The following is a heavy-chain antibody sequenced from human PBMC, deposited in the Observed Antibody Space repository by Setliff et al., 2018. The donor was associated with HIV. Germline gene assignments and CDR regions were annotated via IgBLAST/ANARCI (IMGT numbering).Heavy chain of an antibody. D-gene: IGHD3-22*01. CDR1: GGSISSYY. CDR3: ARGLSFYDPGGFDY. V-gene: IGHV4-4*09. J-gene: IGHJ4*02. CDR2: IYTSGRT. Sequence: SETLSLTCTVSGGSISSYYWSWIRQPPGKGLEWIGYIYTSGRTNYNPSLKSRVTISVDTSKNQFSPKLSSVTAADTAVYYCARGLSFYDPGGFDYWGQVTLVTVSS.